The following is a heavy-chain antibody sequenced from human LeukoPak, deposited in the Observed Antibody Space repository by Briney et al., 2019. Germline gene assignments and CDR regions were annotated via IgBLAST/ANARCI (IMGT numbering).Heavy chain of an antibody. D-gene: IGHD3-22*01. CDR2: IIPILGIA. V-gene: IGHV1-69*04. CDR3: AREGYDSNGYPFFDI. Sequence: GSSVKVSCKASGGTFSSYAISWVRQAPGQGLEWMGRIIPILGIANYAQKFQGRVTITRNTSISTAYMELSSLRSEDTAVYYCAREGYDSNGYPFFDIWGQGTMVTASS. CDR1: GGTFSSYA. J-gene: IGHJ3*02.